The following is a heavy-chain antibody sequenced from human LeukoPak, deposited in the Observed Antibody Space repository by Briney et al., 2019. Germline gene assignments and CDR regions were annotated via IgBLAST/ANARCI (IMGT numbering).Heavy chain of an antibody. CDR1: GFTFSSYA. Sequence: PGRSLRLSCAASGFTFSSYAMHWVRQAPGKGLEWVAVISYDGSNKYYADSVKGRFTISRDNSKNTLYLQMNSLRAEDTAVYYCAGDCSSTSCYGGYWGQGTLVTVSS. CDR2: ISYDGSNK. V-gene: IGHV3-30-3*01. D-gene: IGHD2-2*01. CDR3: AGDCSSTSCYGGY. J-gene: IGHJ4*02.